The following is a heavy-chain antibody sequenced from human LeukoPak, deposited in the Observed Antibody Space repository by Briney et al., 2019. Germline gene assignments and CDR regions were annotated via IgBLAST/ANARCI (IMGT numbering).Heavy chain of an antibody. CDR2: IYYSGST. V-gene: IGHV4-59*01. Sequence: SETLSLTCTVSGGSISSYYWSWIRQPPGKGLEWIGYIYYSGSTNYNPSLKSRVTISVDTSKNQFSLKLSSVTAADTAVYYCASVDSNFDYWGQGPLVTVSS. CDR3: ASVDSNFDY. D-gene: IGHD3-9*01. J-gene: IGHJ4*02. CDR1: GGSISSYY.